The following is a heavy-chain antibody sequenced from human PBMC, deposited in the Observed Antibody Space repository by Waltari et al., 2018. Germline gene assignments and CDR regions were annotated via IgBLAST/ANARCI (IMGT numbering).Heavy chain of an antibody. D-gene: IGHD4-17*01. CDR2: IKPNSGGT. J-gene: IGHJ3*02. CDR1: GYTFTGYY. Sequence: QVQLVQSGAEVKKPGASVKVSCKASGYTFTGYYMHWVRQAPGQGLEWMGWIKPNSGGTNYAQKFQGRVTMTRDTSISTAYMELSRLRSDDTAVYYCARAPNSKHDYGGNLHDIWGQGTMVTVSS. CDR3: ARAPNSKHDYGGNLHDI. V-gene: IGHV1-2*02.